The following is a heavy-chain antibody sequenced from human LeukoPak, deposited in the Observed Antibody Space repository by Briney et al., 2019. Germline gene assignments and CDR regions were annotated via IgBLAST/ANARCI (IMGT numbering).Heavy chain of an antibody. Sequence: ASVKVSCKASGYTFTGYYMHWVRQAPGQGLEWMGWINPNSGGTNYAQKFQGRVTMTRDTSISTAYMELSRLRSDDTAVYYCARDRGFGELLHNWGQGTLVTVSS. V-gene: IGHV1-2*02. CDR2: INPNSGGT. CDR1: GYTFTGYY. D-gene: IGHD3-10*01. CDR3: ARDRGFGELLHN. J-gene: IGHJ4*02.